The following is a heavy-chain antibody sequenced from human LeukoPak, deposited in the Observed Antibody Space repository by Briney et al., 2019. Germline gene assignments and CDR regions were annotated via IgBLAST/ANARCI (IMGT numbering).Heavy chain of an antibody. V-gene: IGHV1-8*01. Sequence: ASVKVSCKASGYTFTNYDINWVRQATGQGLEWMGWVNPNSGNTNYAQKFQGRVTMTRNTSISTAYMELSSLRSEDTAVYYCARNGQQVRYFQHWGQGTLVTVSS. CDR1: GYTFTNYD. J-gene: IGHJ1*01. CDR3: ARNGQQVRYFQH. CDR2: VNPNSGNT. D-gene: IGHD6-13*01.